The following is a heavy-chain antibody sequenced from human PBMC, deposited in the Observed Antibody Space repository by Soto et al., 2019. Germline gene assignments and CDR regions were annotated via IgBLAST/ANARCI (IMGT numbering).Heavy chain of an antibody. CDR2: INANTGAT. V-gene: IGHV1-18*01. CDR3: ARDEDQWDQRSLDY. D-gene: IGHD1-26*01. Sequence: QVRLVQSGAEVGQPGASVKVSCKASGHTSRNNGISWVRQAPGQGLEWMGFINANTGATNYARTFRGRLTWTTDTFTRTADMELRSLRSDDTAVYYCARDEDQWDQRSLDYWGPGTLVTVSS. CDR1: GHTSRNNG. J-gene: IGHJ4*02.